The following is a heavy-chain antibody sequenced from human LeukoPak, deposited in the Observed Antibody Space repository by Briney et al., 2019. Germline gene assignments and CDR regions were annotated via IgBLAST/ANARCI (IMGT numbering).Heavy chain of an antibody. CDR1: GYTFTSYY. CDR2: INPSGGGT. J-gene: IGHJ3*02. Sequence: ASVKVSCKASGYTFTSYYMHWVRQAPGQGLEWMGIINPSGGGTSYAQKFQGRVTMTRDMSTSTVYMELSSLRSEDTAVYYCARPRIAVAGANAFDIWGQGTMVTVSS. D-gene: IGHD6-19*01. CDR3: ARPRIAVAGANAFDI. V-gene: IGHV1-46*01.